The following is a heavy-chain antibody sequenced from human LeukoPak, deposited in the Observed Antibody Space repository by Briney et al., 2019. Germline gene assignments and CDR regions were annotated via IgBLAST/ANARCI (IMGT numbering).Heavy chain of an antibody. V-gene: IGHV4-59*08. CDR3: ARRGGIAAAGTPYFDY. CDR1: GGSISSYY. D-gene: IGHD6-13*01. J-gene: IGHJ4*02. Sequence: PSETLSLTCTVSGGSISSYYWSWIRQPPGKGLEWIGYIYYSESTNYNPSLKSRVTISVDTSKNQFSLKLSSVTAADTAVYYCARRGGIAAAGTPYFDYWGQGTLVTVSS. CDR2: IYYSEST.